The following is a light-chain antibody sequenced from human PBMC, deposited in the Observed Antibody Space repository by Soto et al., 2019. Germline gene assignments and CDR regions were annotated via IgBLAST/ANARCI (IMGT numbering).Light chain of an antibody. V-gene: IGKV1-39*01. CDR2: DAS. CDR1: QSISSW. Sequence: DIQMTQSPSTLSASVGDRVTITCRASQSISSWLAWYQQKPGKAHKVLIFDASSLESGVQSRFSGSGSGTDFTLTISSLQPEDFATYYCKQSYSTPRTFGQGTKVDIK. J-gene: IGKJ1*01. CDR3: KQSYSTPRT.